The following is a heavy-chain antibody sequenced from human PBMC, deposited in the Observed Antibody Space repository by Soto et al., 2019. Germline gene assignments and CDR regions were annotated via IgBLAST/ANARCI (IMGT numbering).Heavy chain of an antibody. V-gene: IGHV3-33*01. CDR1: GFTFSSYG. CDR2: IWYDGSNK. Sequence: QVQLVESGGGVVQPGRSLRLSCAASGFTFSSYGMHWVRQAPGKGLEWVAVIWYDGSNKYYADSVKGRFTISRDNSKNPLYLQMNSLRAEDTAVYYCARGRAEWLLHPNWFDPWGQGTLVTVSS. CDR3: ARGRAEWLLHPNWFDP. D-gene: IGHD3-3*01. J-gene: IGHJ5*02.